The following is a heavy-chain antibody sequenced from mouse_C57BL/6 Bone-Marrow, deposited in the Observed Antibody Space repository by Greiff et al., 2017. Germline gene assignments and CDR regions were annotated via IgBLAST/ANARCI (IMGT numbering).Heavy chain of an antibody. Sequence: QVQLQQPGAELVRPGTSVKLSCKASGYTFTSYWMHWVKQRPGQGLEWIGVIDPSDSYTNYNQTFKGQATLTVDTSSSTAYMQLSSLTSEDSAVYYCARSRAYAGGFAYWGQGTLVTVSA. V-gene: IGHV1-59*01. CDR1: GYTFTSYW. J-gene: IGHJ3*01. CDR3: ARSRAYAGGFAY. D-gene: IGHD6-5*01. CDR2: IDPSDSYT.